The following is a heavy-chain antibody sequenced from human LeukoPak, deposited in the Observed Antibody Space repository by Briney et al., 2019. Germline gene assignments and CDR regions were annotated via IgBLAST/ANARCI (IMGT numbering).Heavy chain of an antibody. V-gene: IGHV3-21*01. CDR2: ISSRSSDI. CDR1: GFTFSTHT. J-gene: IGHJ4*02. Sequence: GGSLRVSCEASGFTFSTHTMNWVRQAPGKWLEWVSCISSRSSDIFYADSVRGRFIISRDNAKNSLYPPMNRLRPEDTAKYFCVRKTATEEVYFYNWGQGTPVTVSS. CDR3: VRKTATEEVYFYN.